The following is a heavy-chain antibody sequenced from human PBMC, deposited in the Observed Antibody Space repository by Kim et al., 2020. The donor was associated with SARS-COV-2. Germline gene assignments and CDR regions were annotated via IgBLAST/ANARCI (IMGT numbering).Heavy chain of an antibody. Sequence: GGSLRLSCAASGFIFSDYTMNWVRQAQGKGLEWVSYITSSSGTIYTADSVKGRFTISRDNAKNSLYLQMDSLRVEDTAVYYCVREGVALPDYWGQGTLVTVSS. CDR1: GFIFSDYT. V-gene: IGHV3-48*04. J-gene: IGHJ4*02. CDR3: VREGVALPDY. D-gene: IGHD5-12*01. CDR2: ITSSSGTI.